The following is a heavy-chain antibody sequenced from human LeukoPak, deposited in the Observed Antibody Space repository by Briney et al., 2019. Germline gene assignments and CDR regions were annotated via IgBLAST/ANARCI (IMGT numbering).Heavy chain of an antibody. D-gene: IGHD5-18*01. CDR1: GGTFSSYA. J-gene: IGHJ4*02. V-gene: IGHV1-69*04. Sequence: GSSVKVSCKASGGTFSSYAISWVRQAPGQGLEWMGRIIPILGIANYAQKFQGRVTITADKSTSTAYMELSSLRSEDTAVYYCARDRKGYTAMEPFDYWGQGTLVTVSS. CDR3: ARDRKGYTAMEPFDY. CDR2: IIPILGIA.